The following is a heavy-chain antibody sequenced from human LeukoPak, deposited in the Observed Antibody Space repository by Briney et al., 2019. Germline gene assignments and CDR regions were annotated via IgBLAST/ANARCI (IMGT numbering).Heavy chain of an antibody. Sequence: SETLSLTCTVSGGSISSYYWSWIRQPPGKGLEWIGYIYYSGSTNYNPSLKGRVTISVDTSKNQFSLKLSSVTAADTAVYYCARASYGDYATIWGQGTMVTVSS. V-gene: IGHV4-59*01. CDR1: GGSISSYY. J-gene: IGHJ3*02. D-gene: IGHD4-17*01. CDR3: ARASYGDYATI. CDR2: IYYSGST.